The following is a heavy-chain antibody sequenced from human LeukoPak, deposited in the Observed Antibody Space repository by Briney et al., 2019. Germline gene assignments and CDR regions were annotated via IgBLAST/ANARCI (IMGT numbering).Heavy chain of an antibody. V-gene: IGHV4-59*08. CDR2: IYYSGST. D-gene: IGHD3-22*01. J-gene: IGHJ4*02. CDR3: AKHVSVDGYLGFDY. Sequence: PSETLSLTCTVSGDSISSYYWSWIRQPPGKGLEWIGYIYYSGSTNYSPSPKSRVTISVDTSKNQLSLKLRFVTAADTAVYYCAKHVSVDGYLGFDYWGQGTLVTVSS. CDR1: GDSISSYY.